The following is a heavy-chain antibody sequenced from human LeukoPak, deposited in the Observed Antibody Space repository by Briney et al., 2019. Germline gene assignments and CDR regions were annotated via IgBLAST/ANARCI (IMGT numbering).Heavy chain of an antibody. V-gene: IGHV4-30-4*01. Sequence: SETLSLTCTVSGGSISSGDYYWSWIRQPPGKGLEWIGYIYYSGSTYYNPSLKSRVTISVDTSKNQFSLKLSSVTAADTAVYYCARPSDGDAFDIWDQGTMVAVSS. CDR2: IYYSGST. D-gene: IGHD3-10*01. J-gene: IGHJ3*02. CDR1: GGSISSGDYY. CDR3: ARPSDGDAFDI.